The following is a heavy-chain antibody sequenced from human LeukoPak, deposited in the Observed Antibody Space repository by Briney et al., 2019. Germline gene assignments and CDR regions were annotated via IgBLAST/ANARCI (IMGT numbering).Heavy chain of an antibody. CDR1: GFTFTSYW. V-gene: IGHV3-74*01. Sequence: PGGSLRLSCAASGFTFTSYWMHWVRQAPGKGLVWVSRADAEGTSTYYADSVKRRFTVSRDNAKNTVYLQMNRLRAEDTAVYYCARDSYNNVDYWGQGTLVTVSS. CDR3: ARDSYNNVDY. D-gene: IGHD5-24*01. CDR2: ADAEGTST. J-gene: IGHJ4*02.